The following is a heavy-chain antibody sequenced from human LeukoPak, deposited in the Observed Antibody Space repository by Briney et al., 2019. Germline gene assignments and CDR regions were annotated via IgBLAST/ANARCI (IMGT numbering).Heavy chain of an antibody. J-gene: IGHJ4*02. V-gene: IGHV3-9*01. CDR3: AKDGLHSSGYYFDY. Sequence: GGSLRLSCAASGFTFDDYAMHWVRHAPGKGLEWVSGISWNSGSIGYADSVKGRFTISRDNAKNSLYLQMNSLRAEDTALYYCAKDGLHSSGYYFDYWGQGTLVTVSS. CDR2: ISWNSGSI. D-gene: IGHD3-22*01. CDR1: GFTFDDYA.